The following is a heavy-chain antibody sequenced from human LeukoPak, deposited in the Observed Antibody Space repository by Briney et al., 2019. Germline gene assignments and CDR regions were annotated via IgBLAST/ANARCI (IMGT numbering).Heavy chain of an antibody. Sequence: GGSLTLSCAASGFTFSSHAMHWVRQAPGKGLEWVALIWYDGSNKYYADSVQGRFTISRDNSNNKVFLQMNSLRAEDTAVYYCARDPSSIAARLANWFDPWGQGSRVTVSS. CDR1: GFTFSSHA. J-gene: IGHJ5*02. CDR3: ARDPSSIAARLANWFDP. CDR2: IWYDGSNK. V-gene: IGHV3-33*01. D-gene: IGHD6-6*01.